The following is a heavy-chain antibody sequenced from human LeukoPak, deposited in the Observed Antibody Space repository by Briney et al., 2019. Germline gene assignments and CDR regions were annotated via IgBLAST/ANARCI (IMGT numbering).Heavy chain of an antibody. V-gene: IGHV3-23*01. D-gene: IGHD4-23*01. CDR1: GFTFSSYA. Sequence: GGSLRLSCAASGFTFSSYAMSWVRQAPGKGLEWVSAISGSGGSTYYADSVRGRFTISRDNSKNTLYLQMNSLRAEDTAVYYCAKRSPWTTVVTPGYYFDYWGQGTLVTVSS. CDR3: AKRSPWTTVVTPGYYFDY. CDR2: ISGSGGST. J-gene: IGHJ4*02.